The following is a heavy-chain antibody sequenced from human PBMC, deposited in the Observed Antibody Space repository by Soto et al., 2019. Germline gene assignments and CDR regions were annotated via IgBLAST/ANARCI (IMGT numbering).Heavy chain of an antibody. D-gene: IGHD3-9*01. CDR3: ARDLSNYDILTGYLYYFDY. CDR2: INNNSSNI. V-gene: IGHV3-21*01. J-gene: IGHJ4*02. CDR1: GFTFSNYW. Sequence: GGSLRLSCAASGFTFSNYWMHWVRQAPGKGLVWISPINNNSSNIYYADSVKGRFTISRDNAKNSLYLQMNSLRAEDTAVYYCARDLSNYDILTGYLYYFDYWGQGTLVTVSS.